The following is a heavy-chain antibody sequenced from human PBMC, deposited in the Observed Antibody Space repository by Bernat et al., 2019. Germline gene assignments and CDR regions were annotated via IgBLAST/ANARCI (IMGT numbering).Heavy chain of an antibody. CDR1: GFTFSSYA. CDR2: ISGSGGST. D-gene: IGHD3-10*01. J-gene: IGHJ4*02. CDR3: GGSGSYTPIDY. Sequence: VQLVESGGGVVQPGRSLRLSCAASGFTFSSYAMSWVRQAPGKGLEWVSAISGSGGSTYYADSVKGRFTISRDNSKNTLYLQMNSLRAEDTAVYYCGGSGSYTPIDYWGQGTLVTVSS. V-gene: IGHV3-23*04.